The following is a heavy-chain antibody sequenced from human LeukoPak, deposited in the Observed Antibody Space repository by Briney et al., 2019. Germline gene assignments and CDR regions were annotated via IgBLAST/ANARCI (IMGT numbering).Heavy chain of an antibody. CDR3: ARGRRYFYGSGFYY. Sequence: SETLSLTCDVQEGTFSDYYWTWIRQSPGKGLEWIGEINHVGTANYNPSLESRVTIFVNTSNTQFSLKMKSVTAADSAVYYCARGRRYFYGSGFYYWGQGTLVTVSS. CDR2: INHVGTA. V-gene: IGHV4-34*01. CDR1: EGTFSDYY. D-gene: IGHD3-10*01. J-gene: IGHJ4*02.